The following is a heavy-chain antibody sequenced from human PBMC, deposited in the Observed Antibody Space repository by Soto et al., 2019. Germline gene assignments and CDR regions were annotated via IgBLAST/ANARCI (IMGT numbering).Heavy chain of an antibody. CDR1: GGSISSYY. CDR3: ARESRYCSGGSCYFLPGIDY. CDR2: IYYSGST. J-gene: IGHJ4*02. D-gene: IGHD2-15*01. V-gene: IGHV4-59*01. Sequence: PSETLSLTCTVSGGSISSYYWSWIRQPPGKGLEWIGYIYYSGSTNYNPPLKSRVTISVDTSKNQFSLKLSSVTAADTAVYYCARESRYCSGGSCYFLPGIDYWGQGTLVTVSS.